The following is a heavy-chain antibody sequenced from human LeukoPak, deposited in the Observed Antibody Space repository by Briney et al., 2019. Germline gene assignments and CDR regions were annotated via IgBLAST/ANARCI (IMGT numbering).Heavy chain of an antibody. V-gene: IGHV4-34*01. CDR1: GGSFSGYY. Sequence: SETLSLTCAVYGGSFSGYYWSWIRQPPGKGLEWIGEINHSGSTNYNPSLKSRVTISVDTSKNQFSLKLSSVTAADTAMYYCARYRGASGYHFDYWGQGTLVTVSS. CDR3: ARYRGASGYHFDY. D-gene: IGHD5-12*01. J-gene: IGHJ4*02. CDR2: INHSGST.